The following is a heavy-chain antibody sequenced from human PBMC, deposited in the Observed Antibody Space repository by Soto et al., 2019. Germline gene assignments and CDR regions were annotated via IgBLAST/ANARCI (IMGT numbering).Heavy chain of an antibody. CDR1: GFTFSSYG. D-gene: IGHD3-22*01. CDR2: IWDDGSNK. V-gene: IGHV3-33*01. J-gene: IGHJ5*02. Sequence: QVQLVESGGGVVQPGRSLRLSCAASGFTFSSYGMHWVRQAPGKGLEWVAVIWDDGSNKYYADSVKGRFTISRDNSKNTLYLQMNSLRAEDTAVYYCARDYDYYDSSGYYGPWGQGTLVTVSS. CDR3: ARDYDYYDSSGYYGP.